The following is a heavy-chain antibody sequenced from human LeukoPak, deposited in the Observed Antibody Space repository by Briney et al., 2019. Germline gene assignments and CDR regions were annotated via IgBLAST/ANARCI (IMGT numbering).Heavy chain of an antibody. V-gene: IGHV1-69*13. CDR3: AREKAYSGYDDDAFDI. J-gene: IGHJ3*02. CDR1: EDTFSNYA. Sequence: SVKVSCKASEDTFSNYAISWVRQAPGQGLEWMGGIIPIFGTANYAQKFQGRVTITADESTSTAYMELSSLRSEDTAVYYCAREKAYSGYDDDAFDIWGQGTMVTVSS. D-gene: IGHD5-12*01. CDR2: IIPIFGTA.